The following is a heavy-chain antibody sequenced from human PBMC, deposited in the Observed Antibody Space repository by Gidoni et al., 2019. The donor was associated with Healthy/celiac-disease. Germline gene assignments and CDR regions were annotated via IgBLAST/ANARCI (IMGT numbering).Heavy chain of an antibody. Sequence: QITLKESGPTLAKPTQTLTLTCTFSGFSLSTSGVGVGWIRQPPGKALEWLALIYWDDDKRYSPSLKSRLTITKDTSKNQVVLTMTNMDPVDTATYYCAHAYDFWSGYPPPYYYYYYYMDVWGKGTTVTVSS. D-gene: IGHD3-3*01. J-gene: IGHJ6*03. CDR3: AHAYDFWSGYPPPYYYYYYYMDV. CDR2: IYWDDDK. CDR1: GFSLSTSGVG. V-gene: IGHV2-5*02.